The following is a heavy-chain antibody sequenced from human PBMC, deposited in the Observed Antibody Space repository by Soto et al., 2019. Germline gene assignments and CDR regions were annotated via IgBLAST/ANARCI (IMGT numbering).Heavy chain of an antibody. CDR3: ARLFDTSGWYDY. D-gene: IGHD6-19*01. V-gene: IGHV5-10-1*04. CDR2: IDPSDSYT. CDR1: GYSFTSYW. J-gene: IGHJ4*02. Sequence: GESLKISCKGSGYSFTSYWISWVRQMPGKGLEWMGRIDPSDSYTNYSPSFQGQVTISADKSITTTYLQWSSLKASDTAIYYCARLFDTSGWYDYWGQGTLVTVSS.